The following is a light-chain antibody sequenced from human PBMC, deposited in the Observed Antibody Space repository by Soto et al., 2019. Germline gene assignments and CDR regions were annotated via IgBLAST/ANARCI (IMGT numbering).Light chain of an antibody. J-gene: IGKJ1*01. Sequence: DFQMNQSPSSLSASLGDRDTIXXRASQSINCFVNGYQQKPGTAPRIXRNSASHLQRAGPSTFRGSGADTYFTLTSTSLQPEDFATYSCQQSYTTPRTFGQGTKVDI. CDR2: SAS. CDR1: QSINCF. V-gene: IGKV1-39*01. CDR3: QQSYTTPRT.